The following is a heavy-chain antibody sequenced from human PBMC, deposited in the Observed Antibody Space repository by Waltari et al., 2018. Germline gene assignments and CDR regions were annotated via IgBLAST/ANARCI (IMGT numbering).Heavy chain of an antibody. CDR2: ISSSSSYI. CDR3: ARDPRGLSPFDY. Sequence: EVQLVESGGGLVKPGGSLRLSCAASGFPFSSYSMNWFRQAPGKGLEWVSSISSSSSYIYYADSVKGRFTISRDNAKNSLYLQMNSLRAEDTAVYYCARDPRGLSPFDYWGQGTLVTVSS. D-gene: IGHD3-10*01. J-gene: IGHJ4*02. V-gene: IGHV3-21*01. CDR1: GFPFSSYS.